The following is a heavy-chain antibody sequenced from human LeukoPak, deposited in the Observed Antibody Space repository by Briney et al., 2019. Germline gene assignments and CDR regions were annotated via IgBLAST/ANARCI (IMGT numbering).Heavy chain of an antibody. Sequence: SETLSLTCTVSGGSISSYYWSWIRQPPGKGLEWIGYIYYSGSTNYYPSLKSRVTISVDTSKNQFSLKLSSVTAADTAVYYCARGSGWLPDYWGQGTLVSVSS. D-gene: IGHD6-19*01. V-gene: IGHV4-59*01. CDR2: IYYSGST. CDR3: ARGSGWLPDY. CDR1: GGSISSYY. J-gene: IGHJ4*02.